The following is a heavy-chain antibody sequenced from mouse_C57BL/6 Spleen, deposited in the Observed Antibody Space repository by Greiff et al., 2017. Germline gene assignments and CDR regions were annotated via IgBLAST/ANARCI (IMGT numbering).Heavy chain of an antibody. CDR3: ARQGWLLRPYAMDY. D-gene: IGHD2-3*01. J-gene: IGHJ4*01. CDR2: ISSGSSTI. V-gene: IGHV5-17*01. Sequence: EVKLVESGGGLVKPGGSLKLSCAASGFTFSDYGMHWVRQAPEKGLEWVAYISSGSSTIYYADTVKGRFTISRDNAKNTLFLQMTSLRSEDTAMYYCARQGWLLRPYAMDYWGQGTSVTVSS. CDR1: GFTFSDYG.